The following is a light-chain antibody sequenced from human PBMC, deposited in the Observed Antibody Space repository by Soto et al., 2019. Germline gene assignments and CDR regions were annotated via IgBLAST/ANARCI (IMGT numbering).Light chain of an antibody. CDR3: HQYHIYPVT. CDR1: QSVSTW. CDR2: TAS. V-gene: IGKV1-5*03. J-gene: IGKJ4*01. Sequence: DIQMTQSPSTLSASVGDRVTITCLASQSVSTWLAWYQQKPWKAPKLLIHTASTLENGVPSRFSGSGSVTDFTLTISSLQPDDCATYYCHQYHIYPVTVGGGTKVEIK.